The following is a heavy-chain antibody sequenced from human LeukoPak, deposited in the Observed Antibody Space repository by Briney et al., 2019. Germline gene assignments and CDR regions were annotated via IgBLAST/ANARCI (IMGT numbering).Heavy chain of an antibody. Sequence: GGSLRLSCAASRFTFSTYWMHWVRQAPGKGLEWVSSISSSSSYIYYADSVKGRFTISRDNAKNSLYLQMNSLRAEDTAVYYCARDTTGYSSSSGQHWGQGTLVTVSS. CDR2: ISSSSSYI. J-gene: IGHJ1*01. CDR3: ARDTTGYSSSSGQH. CDR1: RFTFSTYW. D-gene: IGHD6-19*01. V-gene: IGHV3-21*01.